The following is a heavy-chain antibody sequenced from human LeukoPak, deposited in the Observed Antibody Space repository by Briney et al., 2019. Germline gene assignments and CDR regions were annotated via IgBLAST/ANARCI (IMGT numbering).Heavy chain of an antibody. V-gene: IGHV3-21*01. CDR1: GFTFSSYA. CDR3: ARSYDSSGYYGDY. D-gene: IGHD3-22*01. Sequence: PGGSLRLSCAASGFTFSSYAMSWVRQAPGKGLEWVSSISSSSSYIYYADSVKGRFTISRDNSKNTLYPQMNSLRAEDTAVYYCARSYDSSGYYGDYWGQGTLVTVSS. CDR2: ISSSSSYI. J-gene: IGHJ4*02.